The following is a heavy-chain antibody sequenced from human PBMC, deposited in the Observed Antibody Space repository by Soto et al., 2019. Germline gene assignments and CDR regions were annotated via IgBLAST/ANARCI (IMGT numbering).Heavy chain of an antibody. CDR1: GFAFSSYA. D-gene: IGHD4-17*01. Sequence: QVQLVESGGGVVQPGRSLRLSCAASGFAFSSYAIHWVRQAPGKGLEWVAVISYDGSNKYYADSVKGRFTISRDNSKNTPYLQMNSLRAEDTAVYYCARAHTTVTTAYYFDYWGQGTLVTVSS. CDR2: ISYDGSNK. V-gene: IGHV3-30-3*01. J-gene: IGHJ4*02. CDR3: ARAHTTVTTAYYFDY.